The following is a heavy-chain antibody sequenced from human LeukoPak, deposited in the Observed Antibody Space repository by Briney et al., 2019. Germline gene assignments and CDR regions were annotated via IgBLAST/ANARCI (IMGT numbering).Heavy chain of an antibody. CDR1: EDTFTKYY. CDR2: INPNGDRT. V-gene: IGHV1-46*01. Sequence: ASVNVSCKASEDTFTKYYMHWVRQAPGQGLEWLGIINPNGDRTAYAQNFQGRVTMTRDASTTTFYLELSSLRSEDTAVYFCARDMSTRVTPISYAFDVWGQGTMVIVSS. CDR3: ARDMSTRVTPISYAFDV. J-gene: IGHJ3*01. D-gene: IGHD4-23*01.